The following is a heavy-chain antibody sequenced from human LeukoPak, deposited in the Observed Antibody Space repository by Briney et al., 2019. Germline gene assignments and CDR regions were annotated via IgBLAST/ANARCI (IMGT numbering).Heavy chain of an antibody. V-gene: IGHV4-31*02. CDR3: ARDFAKTASPDAFDF. CDR2: IHYSGST. J-gene: IGHJ3*01. Sequence: SETLSLTCTLSGDSINRDGYHWTWIRQHPGKGLEWIGYIHYSGSTSYNPSLQSRVSISLDSSQNQFSLNLHSVTAADTAVYYYARDFAKTASPDAFDFWGQGTLVIVSS. CDR1: GDSINRDGYH. D-gene: IGHD1-1*01.